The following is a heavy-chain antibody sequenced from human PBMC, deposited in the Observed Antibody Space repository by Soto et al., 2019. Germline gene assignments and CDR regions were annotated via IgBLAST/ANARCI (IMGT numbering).Heavy chain of an antibody. V-gene: IGHV4-59*08. CDR3: ARRWGRTFDY. CDR2: ICYSGST. D-gene: IGHD7-27*01. J-gene: IGHJ4*02. CDR1: GGSISSYY. Sequence: QVQLQESGPGLVKPSETLSLTCTVSGGSISSYYWSWIRQHPGKGLEWIGYICYSGSTNYNPSRKSRGRISVDTSKNQFPLKISSVTAADTAGYHCARRWGRTFDYWGQGTLVTVSS.